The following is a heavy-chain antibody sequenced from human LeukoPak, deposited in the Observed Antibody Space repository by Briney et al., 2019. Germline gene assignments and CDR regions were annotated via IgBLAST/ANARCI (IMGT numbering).Heavy chain of an antibody. V-gene: IGHV3-48*03. J-gene: IGHJ4*02. CDR2: ISNSGSTI. Sequence: PGGSLRLSCAASGFTFSSYEMNWVRQAPGKGLEWVSYISNSGSTIYYADSVKGRFTISRDNAKNSLYLQMNSLRAEDTAVYYCARDLGYSSGPNYWGQGTRVTVSS. CDR1: GFTFSSYE. D-gene: IGHD6-19*01. CDR3: ARDLGYSSGPNY.